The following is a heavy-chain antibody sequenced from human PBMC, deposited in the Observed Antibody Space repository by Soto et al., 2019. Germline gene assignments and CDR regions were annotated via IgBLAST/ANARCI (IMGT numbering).Heavy chain of an antibody. J-gene: IGHJ4*02. CDR2: ISSSSSTI. Sequence: GGSLRLSCAASGFTFSSYSMNWVRQAPGKGLEWVSYISSSSSTIYYADSVKGRFTISRDNAKNSLYLQMNSLRAEDTAVYYCARGSFDFWSGYDDYWGQGTLVTVSS. D-gene: IGHD3-3*01. CDR3: ARGSFDFWSGYDDY. CDR1: GFTFSSYS. V-gene: IGHV3-48*01.